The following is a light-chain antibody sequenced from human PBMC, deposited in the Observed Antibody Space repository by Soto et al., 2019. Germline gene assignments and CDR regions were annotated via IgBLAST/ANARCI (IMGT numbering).Light chain of an antibody. J-gene: IGKJ1*01. CDR2: AAS. Sequence: IQLTQSPSSLSASVGDRVTISCRASQDIRSALGWYQQKPGKVPKLLIYAASTLQSGVPSRFSGSRSGTDFTLTISSLQPEDFATYYCLQDYNYPWTFGQGTKVDIK. CDR1: QDIRSA. CDR3: LQDYNYPWT. V-gene: IGKV1-6*01.